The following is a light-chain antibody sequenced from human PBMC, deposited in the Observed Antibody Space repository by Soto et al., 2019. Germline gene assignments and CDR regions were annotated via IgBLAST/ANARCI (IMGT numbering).Light chain of an antibody. J-gene: IGKJ1*01. CDR3: QQYDIWPPTT. CDR1: QSVSSN. Sequence: EIVMTQSPATLSVSPGERATLSCRASQSVSSNLAWYQQKPGQAPSLLIYGASTRATGIPARFTGSESGTEFTLTISSLQPEDFALYYCQQYDIWPPTTFGQGTKVEI. V-gene: IGKV3-15*01. CDR2: GAS.